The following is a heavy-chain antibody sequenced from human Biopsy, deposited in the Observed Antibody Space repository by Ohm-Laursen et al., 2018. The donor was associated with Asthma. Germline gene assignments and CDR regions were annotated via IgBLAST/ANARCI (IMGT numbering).Heavy chain of an antibody. V-gene: IGHV1-24*01. J-gene: IGHJ4*02. CDR1: GYSLTDLS. CDR2: HDYEEGGT. CDR3: ASDFPKDYVRYNFQF. Sequence: ASVKVSCKISGYSLTDLSMHWVRQAPGQGLEWMGGHDYEEGGTVNARRFQGRVAITEDTSTDTAYMELSSLSSDDTAVYYCASDFPKDYVRYNFQFWGQGTLVTVSS. D-gene: IGHD4-17*01.